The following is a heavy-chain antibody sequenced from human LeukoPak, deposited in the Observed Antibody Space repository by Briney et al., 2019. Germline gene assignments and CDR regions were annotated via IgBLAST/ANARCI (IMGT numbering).Heavy chain of an antibody. D-gene: IGHD1-26*01. CDR2: IYYSGNT. CDR1: GASITNYY. J-gene: IGHJ4*02. CDR3: ARGGSYGAYLDY. Sequence: PSETLSLTCSVSGASITNYYWSWIRQAPGKGLEWIGYIYYSGNTNTYNPSLKSRATISLYTSRKYFSLELRSVTAADTAVYYCARGGSYGAYLDYWGQGALVIVSS. V-gene: IGHV4-59*01.